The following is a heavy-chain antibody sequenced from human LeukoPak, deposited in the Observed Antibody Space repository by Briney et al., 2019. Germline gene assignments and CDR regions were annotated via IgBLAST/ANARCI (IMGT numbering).Heavy chain of an antibody. CDR1: GDSISSSSSY. CDR3: ARDGVLLWFGGNYYYYYMDV. J-gene: IGHJ6*03. V-gene: IGHV4-39*07. CDR2: IYTSGST. Sequence: PSETLSLTCTVSGDSISSSSSYWGWIRQPPGEGLEWIRRIYTSGSTNYNPSLKSRVTISVDTSKNQFSLKLSSVTAADTAVYYCARDGVLLWFGGNYYYYYMDVWGKGTTVTISS. D-gene: IGHD3-10*01.